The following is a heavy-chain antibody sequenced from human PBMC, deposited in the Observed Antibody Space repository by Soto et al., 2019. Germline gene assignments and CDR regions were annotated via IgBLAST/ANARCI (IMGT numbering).Heavy chain of an antibody. V-gene: IGHV4-39*01. D-gene: IGHD3-3*02. J-gene: IGHJ4*02. Sequence: SATRSLTCTVSGSSINSSGYYWGWIRQPPGKGLEWIGSMFYGVSTYYNPSLKSRVTVSVDTSKNQFSLNLRSVTAADTAVYYCARLPSRHLVDYWGQGTLVTVSS. CDR2: MFYGVST. CDR3: ARLPSRHLVDY. CDR1: GSSINSSGYY.